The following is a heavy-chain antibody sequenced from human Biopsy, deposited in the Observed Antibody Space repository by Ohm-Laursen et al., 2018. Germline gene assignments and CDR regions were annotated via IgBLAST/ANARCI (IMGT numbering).Heavy chain of an antibody. CDR2: INTENGNT. CDR1: GGIFSRYV. J-gene: IGHJ6*02. Sequence: SVKVSCKASGGIFSRYVMSWVRQAPGQGLEWMGWINTENGNTIYAQNLQGRVTMTADTSTSTAYMEVTSLRSDDTAVYYCARAKLEPVYYYYGMDVWGQGTTVTVSS. D-gene: IGHD1-1*01. CDR3: ARAKLEPVYYYYGMDV. V-gene: IGHV1-18*01.